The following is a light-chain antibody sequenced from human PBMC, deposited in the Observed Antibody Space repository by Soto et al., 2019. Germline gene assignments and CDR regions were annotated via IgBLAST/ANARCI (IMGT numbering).Light chain of an antibody. CDR1: QGISNY. CDR2: AAS. J-gene: IGKJ1*01. Sequence: DIQMTQAPSSLSASVGDRVTITCRASQGISNYLGWYQQKPGKVPKLLIYAASTLESGVPSRFSGSGSGTDFTLTISSLQPEDVATYYCQKYNSAPWTFGQGTKVDIK. V-gene: IGKV1-27*01. CDR3: QKYNSAPWT.